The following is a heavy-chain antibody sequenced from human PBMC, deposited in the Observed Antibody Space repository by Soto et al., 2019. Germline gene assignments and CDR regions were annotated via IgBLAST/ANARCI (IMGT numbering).Heavy chain of an antibody. V-gene: IGHV3-53*01. D-gene: IGHD1-1*01. Sequence: DVQRVESGGGLIQPGGSLRLSGAAFGLTVSGKKYMAWVRQAPGKGLEWVSGLYDFDGTYYADSVKGRFTISRDSSKNIVYLQMNSLRPDDTAVYYCASWVLQEHAYDIWGLGTTVTVSS. CDR1: GLTVSGKKY. J-gene: IGHJ3*02. CDR2: LYDFDGT. CDR3: ASWVLQEHAYDI.